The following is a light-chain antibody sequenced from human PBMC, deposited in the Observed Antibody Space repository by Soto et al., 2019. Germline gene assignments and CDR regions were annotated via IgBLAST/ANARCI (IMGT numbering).Light chain of an antibody. CDR2: DAS. CDR3: HQYNTYSGT. Sequence: DIQMTQSPSTLSASVGDRVTITCRASQTISNWLAWYQQKPGKAPKVLIFDASTLDGGVPSRFGGSGSGTDFTLTINSLQPDDFATYYCHQYNTYSGTFGQGTKVDIK. CDR1: QTISNW. V-gene: IGKV1-5*01. J-gene: IGKJ1*01.